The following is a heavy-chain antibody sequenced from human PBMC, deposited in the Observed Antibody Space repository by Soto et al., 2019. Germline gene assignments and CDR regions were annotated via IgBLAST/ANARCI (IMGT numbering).Heavy chain of an antibody. J-gene: IGHJ4*02. CDR3: TRVFRWGTELSRFDY. D-gene: IGHD1-26*01. Sequence: PGGSLRLSCTASGFTFGDYAMSWFRQAPGKGLEWVGFIRSKAYGGTTEYAASVKGRFTISRDDSKSIAYLQMNSLKTEDTAVYYCTRVFRWGTELSRFDYWGQGTLVTVSS. CDR2: IRSKAYGGTT. V-gene: IGHV3-49*03. CDR1: GFTFGDYA.